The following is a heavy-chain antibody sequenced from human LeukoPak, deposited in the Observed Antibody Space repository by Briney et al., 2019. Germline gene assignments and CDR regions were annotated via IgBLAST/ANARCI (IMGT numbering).Heavy chain of an antibody. D-gene: IGHD2-15*01. J-gene: IGHJ4*02. V-gene: IGHV3-48*01. Sequence: PGGSLRLSCAASGFTFSSYNMNWVRQAPGKGLEWVSYISSSSRTIYYADSVKGRFTISRDNSKNTLYLQMNSLRAEDTAVYYCAKDGSGCSGGSCYQNFDYWGQGTLVTVSS. CDR3: AKDGSGCSGGSCYQNFDY. CDR2: ISSSSRTI. CDR1: GFTFSSYN.